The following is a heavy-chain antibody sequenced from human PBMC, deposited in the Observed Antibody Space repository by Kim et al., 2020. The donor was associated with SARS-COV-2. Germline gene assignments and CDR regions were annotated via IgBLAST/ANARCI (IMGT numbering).Heavy chain of an antibody. J-gene: IGHJ3*02. D-gene: IGHD2-21*02. Sequence: DSGKGRVTSSRDNSKNTLYLQMNSLRAEDTAVYYCAKFRGRVVTADAFDIWGQGTMVTVSS. CDR3: AKFRGRVVTADAFDI. V-gene: IGHV3-23*01.